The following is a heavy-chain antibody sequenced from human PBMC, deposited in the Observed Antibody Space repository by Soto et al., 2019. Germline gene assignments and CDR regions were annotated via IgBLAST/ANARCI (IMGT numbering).Heavy chain of an antibody. D-gene: IGHD2-2*01. J-gene: IGHJ6*02. CDR3: ARENRPGHIVLVPAAIPYYSFYGMDV. CDR2: INAGNGNT. Sequence: GASVKVSCKASGYAFTSYAMHWVRQAPGQRLEWMGWINAGNGNTKYSQKFQGRVTITRDTSASTAYMELSSLRSEDTAVYYCARENRPGHIVLVPAAIPYYSFYGMDVWGQGTTVTVSS. V-gene: IGHV1-3*01. CDR1: GYAFTSYA.